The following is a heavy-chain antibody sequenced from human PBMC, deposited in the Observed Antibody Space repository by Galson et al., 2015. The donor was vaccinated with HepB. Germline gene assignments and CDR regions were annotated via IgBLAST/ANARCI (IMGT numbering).Heavy chain of an antibody. CDR3: AREVKRLDY. D-gene: IGHD2-21*01. CDR1: GYTFNTYS. CDR2: IDTYTGNP. V-gene: IGHV7-4-1*02. Sequence: SVKVSCKASGYTFNTYSINWLRQAPGQGLEWMGWIDTYTGNPTYAQGFTGRFVFSLDTSVSTAYLQISSLRAEDTAIYYCAREVKRLDYWGQEPWSPSPQ. J-gene: IGHJ4*01.